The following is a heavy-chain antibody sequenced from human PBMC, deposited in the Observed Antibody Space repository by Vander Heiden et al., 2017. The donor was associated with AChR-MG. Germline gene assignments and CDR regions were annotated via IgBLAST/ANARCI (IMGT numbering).Heavy chain of an antibody. D-gene: IGHD2-2*01. J-gene: IGHJ6*02. CDR1: GGTFSSYA. Sequence: QVQLVQSGAEVKKPGSSVKVSCKASGGTFSSYAISWVRQAPGQGLEWMGGIIPIFGTANYAQKFQGRVTITADESTSTAYMELSSLRSEDTAVYYCAGDTVPAAAGDYYGMDVWGQGTTVTVSS. CDR2: IIPIFGTA. V-gene: IGHV1-69*01. CDR3: AGDTVPAAAGDYYGMDV.